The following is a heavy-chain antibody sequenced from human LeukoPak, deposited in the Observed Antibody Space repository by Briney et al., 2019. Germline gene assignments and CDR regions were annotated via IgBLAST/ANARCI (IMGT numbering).Heavy chain of an antibody. Sequence: KPSETLSLTCTVSGGSISSYYRSWIRQPPGKGLEWIGYIYYSGSTNYNPSLKSRVTISVDTSKNQFSLRLSSVTAADTAVYYCARSPYYYDSSGDYYYYYMDVWGKGTTVTVSS. D-gene: IGHD3-22*01. CDR1: GGSISSYY. CDR3: ARSPYYYDSSGDYYYYYMDV. J-gene: IGHJ6*03. V-gene: IGHV4-59*01. CDR2: IYYSGST.